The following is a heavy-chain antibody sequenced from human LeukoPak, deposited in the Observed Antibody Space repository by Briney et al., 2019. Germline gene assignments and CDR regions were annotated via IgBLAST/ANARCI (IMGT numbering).Heavy chain of an antibody. CDR3: ARSSRYYDSSGLQAYHFDY. D-gene: IGHD3-22*01. Sequence: ASVKVSCKASGGTFSSYAISSVRQAPGQGLEWMGGIIPIFGTANYAQKFQGRVTITADESTSTAYMELSSLRSEDTAVYYCARSSRYYDSSGLQAYHFDYWGQGTLVTVSS. J-gene: IGHJ4*02. V-gene: IGHV1-69*13. CDR2: IIPIFGTA. CDR1: GGTFSSYA.